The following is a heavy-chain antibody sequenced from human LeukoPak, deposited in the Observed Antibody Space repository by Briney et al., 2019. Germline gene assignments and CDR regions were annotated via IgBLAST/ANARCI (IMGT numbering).Heavy chain of an antibody. CDR1: GYTFTSYY. Sequence: ASVKVSCEASGYTFTSYYMHWVRQAPGQGLEWMGIINPSGGSTSYAQKFQGRVTMTRDMSTSTVYMELSSLRSEDTAVYYCASSREGYSGYDKDDYWGQGTLVTVSS. CDR2: INPSGGST. J-gene: IGHJ4*02. CDR3: ASSREGYSGYDKDDY. D-gene: IGHD5-12*01. V-gene: IGHV1-46*01.